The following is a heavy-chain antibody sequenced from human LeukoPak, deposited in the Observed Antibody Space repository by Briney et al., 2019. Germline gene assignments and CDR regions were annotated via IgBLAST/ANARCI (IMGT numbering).Heavy chain of an antibody. Sequence: SETLSLTCTVSGGSISSYYWSWIRQPAGKGLEWIGRIYTSGSTNYNPSLKSRVTMSVDTSKNQFSLKLSSVTAADTAVYYCALKGRHVVVPAARSASAFDIWGQGTMVTVSS. D-gene: IGHD2-2*01. CDR3: ALKGRHVVVPAARSASAFDI. CDR2: IYTSGST. J-gene: IGHJ3*02. V-gene: IGHV4-4*07. CDR1: GGSISSYY.